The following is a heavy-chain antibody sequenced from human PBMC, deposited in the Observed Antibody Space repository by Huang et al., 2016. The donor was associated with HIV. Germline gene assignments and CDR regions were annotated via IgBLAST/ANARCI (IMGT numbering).Heavy chain of an antibody. V-gene: IGHV1-69*13. CDR1: GGPFRSYS. Sequence: QVQLLQSGAEVKKPGSSVKVSCKDSGGPFRSYSIAWVRQAPGQGLEWMASLMPVLDSPNYAQKLQGRVRVTADESTSTVYMELRDLRPDDTAVYFCARGSLEYSVSSSLDYWGQGTHVTVSS. CDR2: LMPVLDSP. D-gene: IGHD4-4*01. CDR3: ARGSLEYSVSSSLDY. J-gene: IGHJ4*02.